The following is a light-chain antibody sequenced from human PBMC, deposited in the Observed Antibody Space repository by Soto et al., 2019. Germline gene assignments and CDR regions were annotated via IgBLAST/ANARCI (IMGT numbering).Light chain of an antibody. CDR3: QQSYSTPYS. V-gene: IGKV1-39*01. J-gene: IGKJ2*03. CDR2: VAS. Sequence: DIQMTQFPFSLSASVGDRVTITCRASQSISSYLNWYQQRPGKAPKLLIHVASSLQSGVPSRFSGSGSGTDFTLTISSLQPEDFATYYCQQSYSTPYSFGQGTKLEIK. CDR1: QSISSY.